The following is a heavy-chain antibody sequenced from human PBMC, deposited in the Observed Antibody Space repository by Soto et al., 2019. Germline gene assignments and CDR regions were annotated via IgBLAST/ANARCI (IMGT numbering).Heavy chain of an antibody. J-gene: IGHJ2*01. CDR2: IYHSGST. Sequence: QLQLQESGSGLVKPSQTLSLTCAVSGGSISSGGYSWSWIRQPPGKGLEWIGYIYHSGSTYYNPSLKSRVTISVDRSKNQFSLKLSSVTAADTAVYYCARVYCDFWSGEYWYFDLWGRGTLVTVSS. V-gene: IGHV4-30-2*01. CDR3: ARVYCDFWSGEYWYFDL. D-gene: IGHD3-3*01. CDR1: GGSISSGGYS.